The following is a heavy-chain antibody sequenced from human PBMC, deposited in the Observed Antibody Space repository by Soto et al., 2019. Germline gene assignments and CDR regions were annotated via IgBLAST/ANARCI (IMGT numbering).Heavy chain of an antibody. Sequence: PETLSLTCTVSGGSISSYYWSWIRQPPGKGLEWIGYIYYSGSTNYNPSLKSRVTISVDTSKNQFSLKLSSVTAADTAVYYCARDIVVVPAISRGAFDIWGQGTMVTVSS. CDR2: IYYSGST. V-gene: IGHV4-59*01. CDR1: GGSISSYY. CDR3: ARDIVVVPAISRGAFDI. J-gene: IGHJ3*02. D-gene: IGHD2-2*01.